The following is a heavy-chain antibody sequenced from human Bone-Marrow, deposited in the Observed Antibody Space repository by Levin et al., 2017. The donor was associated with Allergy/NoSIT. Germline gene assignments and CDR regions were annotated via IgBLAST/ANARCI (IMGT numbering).Heavy chain of an antibody. V-gene: IGHV4-59*01. D-gene: IGHD3-22*01. CDR2: INYSGYT. Sequence: SETLSLTCTVSGGSISSYDWNWIRQPPGKGLEWIGYINYSGYTNYNPSLNTRVTMSVDTSKNQFSLRLSSVTAADTAVYYCARDGGSYYYDTSGYSYFDSWGQGTLVTVSS. J-gene: IGHJ4*02. CDR1: GGSISSYD. CDR3: ARDGGSYYYDTSGYSYFDS.